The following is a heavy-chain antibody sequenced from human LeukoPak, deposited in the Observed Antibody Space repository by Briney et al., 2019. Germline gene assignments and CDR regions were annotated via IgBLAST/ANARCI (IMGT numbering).Heavy chain of an antibody. CDR2: IYYSGST. CDR1: GGSISSGGYY. CDR3: ARGHCSSTSCSRNWFDP. Sequence: NPSQTLSLTCTVSGGSISSGGYYWSWIRQHPGKGLEWIGYIYYSGSTNYNPSLKSRVTISVDTSKNQSSLKLSSVTAADTAVYYCARGHCSSTSCSRNWFDPWGQGTLVTVSS. V-gene: IGHV4-31*03. D-gene: IGHD2-2*01. J-gene: IGHJ5*02.